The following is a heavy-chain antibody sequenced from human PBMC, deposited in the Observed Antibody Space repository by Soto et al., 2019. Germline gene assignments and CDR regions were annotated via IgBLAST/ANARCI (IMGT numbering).Heavy chain of an antibody. J-gene: IGHJ6*03. CDR2: IYYSGST. CDR1: GGSVSSYY. D-gene: IGHD3-3*01. CDR3: VRGAPYYDFWSGYQTKDSMDV. V-gene: IGHV4-59*02. Sequence: SETLSLTCTVSGGSVSSYYWSWIRQPPGKGLEWIGYIYYSGSTNYNPSLKSRVTISVDTSKNQFSLKLSSVTAADTAVYYCVRGAPYYDFWSGYQTKDSMDVWGKGTTVTVSS.